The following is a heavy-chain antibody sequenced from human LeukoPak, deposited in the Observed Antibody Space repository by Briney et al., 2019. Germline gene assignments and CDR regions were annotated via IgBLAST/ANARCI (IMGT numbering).Heavy chain of an antibody. CDR3: AASSGWYAFDI. CDR1: GFTFSSYW. CDR2: IKQDGSEK. Sequence: GGSLRLSRAASGFTFSSYWMSWVRQAPGKGLEWVANIKQDGSEKYYVDSVKGRFTISRDNAKNSLYLQMNSLRAEDTAVYYCAASSGWYAFDIWGQGTMVTVSS. D-gene: IGHD6-19*01. V-gene: IGHV3-7*01. J-gene: IGHJ3*02.